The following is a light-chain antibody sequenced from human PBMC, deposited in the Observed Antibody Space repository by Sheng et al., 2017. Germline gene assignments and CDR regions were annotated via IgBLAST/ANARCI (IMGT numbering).Light chain of an antibody. V-gene: IGKV1-12*01. J-gene: IGKJ1*01. CDR2: GAS. CDR1: QDIRTW. Sequence: DIHMTQSPSSVSASVGDRVTITCRASQDIRTWLGWYQQKPGKAPKVLIHGASTLLSGVPSRFSGSGSGTDFTLTINSLQPEDFATYYCQHANSFPWTFGQGTKV. CDR3: QHANSFPWT.